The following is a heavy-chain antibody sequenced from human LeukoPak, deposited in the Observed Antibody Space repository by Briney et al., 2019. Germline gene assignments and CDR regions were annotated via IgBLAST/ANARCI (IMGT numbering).Heavy chain of an antibody. D-gene: IGHD3-16*01. CDR2: ISSDGSNK. V-gene: IGHV3-30-3*01. CDR3: ARDLGGGTDY. CDR1: GFTFSSYA. Sequence: GRSLRLSCAASGFTFSSYAVHWVRQASGKGLEWVAVISSDGSNKYYADSVKGRFTISRDNSKNTLYLQMNSLTAEDTAVYYCARDLGGGTDYWGQGTLVTVPS. J-gene: IGHJ4*02.